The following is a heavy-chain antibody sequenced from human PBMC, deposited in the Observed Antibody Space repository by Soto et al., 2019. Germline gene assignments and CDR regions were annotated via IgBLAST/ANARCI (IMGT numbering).Heavy chain of an antibody. CDR2: IYYSGST. Sequence: SETLSLTCTVSGGSISTYDWSWIRQPPGKGLEWIGYIYYSGSTNYNPSLKSRVTISVDTSKNQFSLKLSSVTAADTAVYYCARSDSRYYYYMDVWGKGTTVTVSS. D-gene: IGHD3-3*01. CDR1: GGSISTYD. V-gene: IGHV4-59*01. CDR3: ARSDSRYYYYMDV. J-gene: IGHJ6*03.